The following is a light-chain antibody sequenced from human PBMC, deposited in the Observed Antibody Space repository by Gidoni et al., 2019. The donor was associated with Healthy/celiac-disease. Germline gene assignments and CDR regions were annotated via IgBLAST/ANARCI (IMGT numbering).Light chain of an antibody. CDR1: SSDVGGYNY. Sequence: QSALTQPPSASWSPGQSVTISCTGTSSDVGGYNYVSWYRQHPGKAPKLMIYEVTERPSGVPDRFFGSKSGNTASLTVSGLQAEDEADYYCSSYAGSNTYVFGTGTKVTVL. V-gene: IGLV2-8*01. CDR3: SSYAGSNTYV. CDR2: EVT. J-gene: IGLJ1*01.